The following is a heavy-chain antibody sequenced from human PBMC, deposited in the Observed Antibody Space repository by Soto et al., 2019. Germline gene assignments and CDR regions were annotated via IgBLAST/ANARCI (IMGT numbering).Heavy chain of an antibody. J-gene: IGHJ4*02. CDR1: GFTFTSYG. V-gene: IGHV1-18*01. Sequence: ASVKVSCKASGFTFTSYGISWMRQAPGQGLEWMGWISAYNGNTNYAQKLQGRVSMTTDTSTSTAYMELRSLRSDDTAVYYCARPNFRGYFGYWGQGTLVTSP. CDR3: ARPNFRGYFGY. CDR2: ISAYNGNT.